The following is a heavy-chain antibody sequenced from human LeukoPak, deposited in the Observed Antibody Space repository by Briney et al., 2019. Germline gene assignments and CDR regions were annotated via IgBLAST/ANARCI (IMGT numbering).Heavy chain of an antibody. Sequence: SETLSLTCTVSGGSISGFYWSWIRQPPGKGLEWIAYIHYSGRTNYNPSLKSRVTISLDTSKNQFSLKMSSLTAADTAVYYCASGSGWNDAFDFWGQGTMVTVSS. CDR3: ASGSGWNDAFDF. J-gene: IGHJ3*01. D-gene: IGHD6-19*01. CDR1: GGSISGFY. CDR2: IHYSGRT. V-gene: IGHV4-59*01.